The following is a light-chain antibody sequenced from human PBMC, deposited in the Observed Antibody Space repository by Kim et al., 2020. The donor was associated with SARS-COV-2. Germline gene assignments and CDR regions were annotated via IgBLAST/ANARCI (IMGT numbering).Light chain of an antibody. CDR3: SSYTGTTTSVL. CDR2: DVS. CDR1: STDVGGYNS. Sequence: SITSPCAATSTDVGGYNSVSWYQQHPGKAPKLMIYDVSNRPSGVSNGFSGSKSDNTASLTISGLQAEDEADYFCSSYTGTTTSVLFGGGTKVTVL. J-gene: IGLJ2*01. V-gene: IGLV2-14*03.